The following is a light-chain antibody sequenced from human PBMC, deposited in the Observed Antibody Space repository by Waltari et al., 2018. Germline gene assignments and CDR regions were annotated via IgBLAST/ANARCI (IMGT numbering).Light chain of an antibody. V-gene: IGKV4-1*01. CDR2: WAS. CDR1: QSLLYKSNQKDY. J-gene: IGKJ3*01. Sequence: DIVMTQSPDSLAVSLGERATIHCKSNQSLLYKSNQKDYLAWYQKQPGQPPNLLIYWASTRESGVPDRVSGSWSGTDFTLTINNLQPEDVATYYCQQYYSDPFTFGPGTMVDIK. CDR3: QQYYSDPFT.